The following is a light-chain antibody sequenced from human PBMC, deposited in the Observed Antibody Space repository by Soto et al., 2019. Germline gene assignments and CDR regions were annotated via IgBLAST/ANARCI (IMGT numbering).Light chain of an antibody. Sequence: DIVMTQTPLSLSVTPGQPASISCKSSQSLLYSDGKTYLYWYLQKPGQSPQLLIYEVSTRVSGVPDRFSGSGSGTDFTLEISRVETDDVGIYYCMQSTQLPPTFGQGTRLEIK. CDR1: QSLLYSDGKTY. CDR2: EVS. V-gene: IGKV2D-29*02. J-gene: IGKJ5*01. CDR3: MQSTQLPPT.